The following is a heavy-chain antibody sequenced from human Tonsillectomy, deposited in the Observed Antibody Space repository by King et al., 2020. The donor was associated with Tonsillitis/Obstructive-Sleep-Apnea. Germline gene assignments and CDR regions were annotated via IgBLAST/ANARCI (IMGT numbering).Heavy chain of an antibody. CDR2: IRSKAYGGTT. Sequence: VQLVESGGGSVQPGRSLRLSCTASGFTFGDYAMSWVRQAPGKGLEWVGFIRSKAYGGTTEYAASVKGRFTISRDDSKSIAYLQMNSLKTEDTAVYYCTRDGELGYCSGGSCYTGIWGQGTLVTVSS. D-gene: IGHD2-15*01. CDR1: GFTFGDYA. V-gene: IGHV3-49*04. J-gene: IGHJ4*02. CDR3: TRDGELGYCSGGSCYTGI.